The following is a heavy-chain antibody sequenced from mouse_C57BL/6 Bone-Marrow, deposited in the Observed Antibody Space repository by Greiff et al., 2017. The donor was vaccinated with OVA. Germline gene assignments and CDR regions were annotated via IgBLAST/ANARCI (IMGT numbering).Heavy chain of an antibody. CDR3: ARDDYGSSWNWFAY. CDR2: IDPSDSYT. J-gene: IGHJ3*01. D-gene: IGHD1-1*01. CDR1: GYTFTSYW. V-gene: IGHV1-50*01. Sequence: QVQLQQPGAELVKPGASVKLSCKASGYTFTSYWMQWVKQRPGQGLEWIGEIDPSDSYTNYNQKFKGKATVTVDTSSSTAYMQLSSLTSEDSAVYYCARDDYGSSWNWFAYWGQGTLVTVSA.